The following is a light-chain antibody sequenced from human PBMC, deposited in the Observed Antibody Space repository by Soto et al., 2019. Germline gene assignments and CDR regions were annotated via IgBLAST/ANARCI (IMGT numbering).Light chain of an antibody. CDR3: QQYNNWPPYS. V-gene: IGKV3-15*01. CDR1: QSVSSN. Sequence: EIVMTQSPATLYVSPGERATLSCRASQSVSSNLAWYQQKPGQAPRLLIYGASTRATGIPARFSGSGSGTECTLTSSGLQSEYFAVYYCQQYNNWPPYSFGQWTKREIK. J-gene: IGKJ2*01. CDR2: GAS.